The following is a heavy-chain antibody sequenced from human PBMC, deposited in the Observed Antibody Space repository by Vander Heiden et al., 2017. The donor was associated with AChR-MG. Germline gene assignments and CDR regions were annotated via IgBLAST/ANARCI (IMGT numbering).Heavy chain of an antibody. J-gene: IGHJ4*02. D-gene: IGHD2-15*01. CDR3: ARGGDIVVVVAATDY. V-gene: IGHV3-21*01. CDR1: GFPFSSYS. CDR2: ISSSSSYI. Sequence: EVQLVDSGGGLVMPGGSLRLPCAASGFPFSSYSMNWVRQAPGKGLEWVSSISSSSSYIYYADSVKGRFTISRDNAKNSLYLQMNSLRAEDTAVYYCARGGDIVVVVAATDYWGQGTLVTVSS.